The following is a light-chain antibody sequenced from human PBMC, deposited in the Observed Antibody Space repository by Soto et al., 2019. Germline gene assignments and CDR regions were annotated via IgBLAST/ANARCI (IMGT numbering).Light chain of an antibody. V-gene: IGKV2-28*01. CDR2: LAS. CDR3: MQALQTPWT. CDR1: HTLLPSNGYNY. J-gene: IGKJ1*01. Sequence: DVRMSQSQRALPVTRGGRTSITCRPSHTLLPSNGYNYLDWYLQKPGQSQQLLIYLASNRSSGVTDRVIVSGQGTDCTRRLRSVEAEDVGVYYGMQALQTPWTFTEGTKVDI.